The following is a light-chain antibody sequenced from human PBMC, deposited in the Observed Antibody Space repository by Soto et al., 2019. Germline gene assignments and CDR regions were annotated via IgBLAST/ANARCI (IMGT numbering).Light chain of an antibody. CDR2: TAS. CDR1: QGIGNY. J-gene: IGKJ1*01. CDR3: LQHNSYPWT. Sequence: DIQMTQSPSAMSASVGDRVTITCRASQGIGNYLAWFQQKPGKVPNRLIYTASSLQRGVPSRFSGSGSGTDVTLTISSLQPEDFETYYCLQHNSYPWTCGQGTKVEIK. V-gene: IGKV1-17*03.